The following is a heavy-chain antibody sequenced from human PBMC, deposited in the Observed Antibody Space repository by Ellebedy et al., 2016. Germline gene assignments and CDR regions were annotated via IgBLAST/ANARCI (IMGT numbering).Heavy chain of an antibody. CDR3: ARVAAPIPSSGYYYGY. D-gene: IGHD3-22*01. CDR2: ISSSSSYI. Sequence: GGSLRLXCAASGFTFSSYSMNWVRQAPGKGLEWVSSISSSSSYIYYADSVKGRFTISRDNAKNSLYLQMNSLRAEDTAVYYCARVAAPIPSSGYYYGYWGQGTLVTVSS. V-gene: IGHV3-21*01. J-gene: IGHJ4*02. CDR1: GFTFSSYS.